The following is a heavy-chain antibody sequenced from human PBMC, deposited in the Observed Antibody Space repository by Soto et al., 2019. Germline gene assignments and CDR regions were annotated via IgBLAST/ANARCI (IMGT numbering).Heavy chain of an antibody. CDR2: IDPSDSYT. D-gene: IGHD2-2*01. V-gene: IGHV5-10-1*01. J-gene: IGHJ6*02. CDR1: GSSFTSYW. Sequence: GESLKISCKGSGSSFTSYWISWVLQRLGKSLEWMGRIDPSDSYTNYSPSFQGHVTISADKSISTAYLQWRSLKASDTAMYYCARHYPHCSSTSCRSYYYGMDVWGQGTTVTVSS. CDR3: ARHYPHCSSTSCRSYYYGMDV.